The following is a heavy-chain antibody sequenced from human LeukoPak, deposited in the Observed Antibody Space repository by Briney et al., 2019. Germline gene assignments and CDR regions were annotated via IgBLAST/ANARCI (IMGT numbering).Heavy chain of an antibody. J-gene: IGHJ3*02. D-gene: IGHD3-22*01. CDR2: IYYSGST. CDR1: GGSISSYY. V-gene: IGHV4-59*01. Sequence: SETLSLTCTVSGGSISSYYWSWIRQPPGEGLEWIGYIYYSGSTNYNPSLKSRVTISVDTSKNQFSLKLSSVTAADTAVYYCARGQTYYYDSSGYYSDAFDIWGQGTMVTVSS. CDR3: ARGQTYYYDSSGYYSDAFDI.